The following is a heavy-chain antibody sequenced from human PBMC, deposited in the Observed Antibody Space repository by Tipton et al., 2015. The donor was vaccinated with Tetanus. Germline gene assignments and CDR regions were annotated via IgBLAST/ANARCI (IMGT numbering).Heavy chain of an antibody. D-gene: IGHD3-22*01. CDR1: GGSMSNNY. CDR3: ARGILNFDDTSQTYYWFFDL. Sequence: TLSLTCTVSGGSMSNNYWSWIRQPPGKGLEWIAYIFHSGSTNYSPSLKSRVAISIGTSKNLFSLNLTSVTAADTAVYFCARGILNFDDTSQTYYWFFDLWGRGTPVTVSS. CDR2: IFHSGST. V-gene: IGHV4-59*01. J-gene: IGHJ2*01.